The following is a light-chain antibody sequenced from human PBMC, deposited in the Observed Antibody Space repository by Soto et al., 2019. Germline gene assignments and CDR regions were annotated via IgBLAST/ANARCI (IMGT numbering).Light chain of an antibody. CDR2: VAS. CDR3: QQANRFPPT. V-gene: IGKV1-12*01. Sequence: DIQMTQSPSSVSASVGDRVTITCRASQGVSSWFAWYQQKPGKAPKLLIFVASSLQGGVPSRFSGSGSGTDFTLTISSLQPEDSATYYCQQANRFPPTFGQGTKVDIK. CDR1: QGVSSW. J-gene: IGKJ1*01.